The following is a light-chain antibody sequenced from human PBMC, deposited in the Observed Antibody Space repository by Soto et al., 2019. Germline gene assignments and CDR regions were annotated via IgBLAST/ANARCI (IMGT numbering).Light chain of an antibody. J-gene: IGKJ1*01. Sequence: EIVMTQSTATLSVSPGERATLSCRASQSVSNNLAWYQQKPGQAPSLLIYGASIRATGIPARFSGSGSGTEFTLTFSSLQSEDLEDYFCQQDNTCPRTFGQGTKVQIK. CDR1: QSVSNN. V-gene: IGKV3-15*01. CDR3: QQDNTCPRT. CDR2: GAS.